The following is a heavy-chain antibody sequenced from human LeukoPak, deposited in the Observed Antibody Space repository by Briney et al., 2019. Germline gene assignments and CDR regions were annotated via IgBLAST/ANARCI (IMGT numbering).Heavy chain of an antibody. Sequence: GGSLRLSCAASGFTFSSYSMNWVRQAPGKGLEWVSSISSSSSYIYYADSVKGRFTISRDNAKNSLYLQMNSLRAEDTAVYYCARDQSGYSSSWYYFDYWGQGTLVTVSP. CDR1: GFTFSSYS. D-gene: IGHD6-13*01. J-gene: IGHJ4*02. V-gene: IGHV3-21*01. CDR2: ISSSSSYI. CDR3: ARDQSGYSSSWYYFDY.